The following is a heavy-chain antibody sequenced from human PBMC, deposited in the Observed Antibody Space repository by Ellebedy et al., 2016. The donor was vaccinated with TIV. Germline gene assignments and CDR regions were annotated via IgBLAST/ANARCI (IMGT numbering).Heavy chain of an antibody. CDR1: GYTFTSYA. CDR2: INAGNGNT. Sequence: ASVKVSCXASGYTFTSYAMHWVRQAPGQRLEWMGWINAGNGNTKYSQKFQGRVTITRDTSASTAYMELSSLRSEDTAVYYCARDGITMVRGVNRWPHYWGQGTLVTVSS. D-gene: IGHD3-10*01. J-gene: IGHJ4*02. CDR3: ARDGITMVRGVNRWPHY. V-gene: IGHV1-3*01.